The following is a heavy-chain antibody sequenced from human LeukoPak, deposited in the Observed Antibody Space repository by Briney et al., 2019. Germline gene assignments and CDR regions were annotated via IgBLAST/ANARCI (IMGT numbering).Heavy chain of an antibody. CDR3: AGGDDSSGYYYSRVDY. V-gene: IGHV4-38-2*02. CDR2: IYQSGTT. Sequence: PSETLSLTCTVSDYSISSGYFWGWIRQPPGKGLEWIGRIYQSGTTYYNPSLRSPVSLSVHTSKIPFSLKLTSVTAADTAVYYCAGGDDSSGYYYSRVDYWGQGTLVTVSS. D-gene: IGHD3-22*01. J-gene: IGHJ4*02. CDR1: DYSISSGYF.